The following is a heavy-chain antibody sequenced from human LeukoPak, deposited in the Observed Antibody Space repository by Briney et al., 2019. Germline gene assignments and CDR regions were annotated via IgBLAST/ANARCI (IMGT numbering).Heavy chain of an antibody. CDR3: ARMRGGGIGYSNYMDA. J-gene: IGHJ6*03. Sequence: KPSETLSLTCAVFGGSFSDYFWSWIRQPPGKGLEWIGEIDHSGGTNYNPSLKNRVTISVDTSKNQFSLKLTSVTAADAAVYYCARMRGGGIGYSNYMDAWGKGTTVIVSS. V-gene: IGHV4-34*01. CDR2: IDHSGGT. D-gene: IGHD2-15*01. CDR1: GGSFSDYF.